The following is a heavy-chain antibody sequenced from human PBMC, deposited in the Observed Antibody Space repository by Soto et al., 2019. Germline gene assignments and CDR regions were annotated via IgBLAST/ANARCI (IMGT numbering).Heavy chain of an antibody. Sequence: QVQLQESGPGLVKPSESLSLTCSVSGGSIGNYYWAWIRQSAGKGLEWIVRIYTSGRTHYNPSLTGRVTMSIDTSKNQFSLRLTSVTAADTAMYYCARDYDVNTALDYWYCELWGRGTLVTVSS. CDR2: IYTSGRT. CDR1: GGSIGNYY. V-gene: IGHV4-4*07. CDR3: ARDYDVNTALDYWYCEL. D-gene: IGHD5-18*01. J-gene: IGHJ2*01.